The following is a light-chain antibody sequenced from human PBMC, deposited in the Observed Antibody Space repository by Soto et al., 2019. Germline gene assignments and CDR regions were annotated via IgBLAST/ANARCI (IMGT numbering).Light chain of an antibody. CDR1: QGINGY. J-gene: IGKJ3*01. CDR2: AAS. V-gene: IGKV1-27*01. Sequence: DIQMTQSPSSRSASVGDRVTITCRASQGINGYLAWYQQKPGKVPKLLIYAASTLHLGVPSRFSGSESGTDSTLTISSLQPEDVATYYCQQYNSGPNTFGPGTKVDIK. CDR3: QQYNSGPNT.